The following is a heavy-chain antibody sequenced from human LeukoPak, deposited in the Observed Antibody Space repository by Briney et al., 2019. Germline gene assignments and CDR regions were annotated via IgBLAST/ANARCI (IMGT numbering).Heavy chain of an antibody. D-gene: IGHD5-24*01. CDR1: GFTFSRYW. Sequence: PGGSLRLSCAASGFTFSRYWMHWVRQAPGKGLVWVSRINSDGSSTSYADSVKGRFTISRDNGKNTLYLQMNSLRAEDTAVYYCARARGYTIYYYYYYMDVWGKGTTVTISS. V-gene: IGHV3-74*01. J-gene: IGHJ6*03. CDR2: INSDGSST. CDR3: ARARGYTIYYYYYYMDV.